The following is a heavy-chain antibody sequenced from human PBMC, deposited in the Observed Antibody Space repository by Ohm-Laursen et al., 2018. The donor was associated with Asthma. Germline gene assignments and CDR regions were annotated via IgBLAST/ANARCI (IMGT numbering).Heavy chain of an antibody. V-gene: IGHV3-30*18. CDR2: ISYDGTNK. CDR1: GFTFSLYG. CDR3: AKDETTVILYYGLDV. Sequence: RSLRLSCTASGFTFSLYGMHWVRQAPGKGLEWVAVISYDGTNKYYAASVKGRFTISRDNSKNTLYLQLNSLRAEDTAIYYCAKDETTVILYYGLDVWGQGTTVTVSS. J-gene: IGHJ6*02. D-gene: IGHD4-17*01.